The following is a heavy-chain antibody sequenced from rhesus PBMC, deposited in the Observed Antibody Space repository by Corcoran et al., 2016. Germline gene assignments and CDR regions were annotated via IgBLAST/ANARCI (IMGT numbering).Heavy chain of an antibody. CDR2: IYGGSGST. Sequence: QVQLQESGPGVVKPSETLSLTCAVSGGSISGYYPRSWHRQPPGKGMEWIGYIYGGSGSTSYNPSLKSRVIISIDTSKNQFSLKLSSVTAADTAVYYCARAVDTHFDYWGQGVLVTVSS. D-gene: IGHD5-12*01. V-gene: IGHV4S7*01. CDR3: ARAVDTHFDY. CDR1: GGSISGYYP. J-gene: IGHJ4*01.